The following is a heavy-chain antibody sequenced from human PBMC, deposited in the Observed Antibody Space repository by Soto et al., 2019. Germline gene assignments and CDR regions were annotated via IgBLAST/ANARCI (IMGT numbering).Heavy chain of an antibody. D-gene: IGHD6-19*01. J-gene: IGHJ4*03. CDR2: IYHGGTT. CDR3: ARVHVMVVAGSTFDY. Sequence: PSETLSLTCTVSGDSISSGSYWGWIRQPPGEGPEWIASIYHGGTTFYNPSLKSRISISVDTSKNQFSLRLTSVTAADTATYYCARVHVMVVAGSTFDYWGPGTLATVSS. CDR1: GDSISSGSY. V-gene: IGHV4-38-2*02.